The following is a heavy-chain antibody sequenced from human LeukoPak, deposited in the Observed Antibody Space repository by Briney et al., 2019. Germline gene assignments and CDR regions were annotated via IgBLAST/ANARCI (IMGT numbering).Heavy chain of an antibody. CDR3: ARENDSSGDN. CDR2: IYKTGST. D-gene: IGHD3-22*01. V-gene: IGHV4-38-2*02. J-gene: IGHJ4*02. Sequence: SETLSLTCTVSGYSITTGYYWGWIRQPPGKRLEWIGSIYKTGSTFYNPSLKSRVTISVDTSKNQFSLKLSSVTAADTAVYYCARENDSSGDNWGQGTLVTVSS. CDR1: GYSITTGYY.